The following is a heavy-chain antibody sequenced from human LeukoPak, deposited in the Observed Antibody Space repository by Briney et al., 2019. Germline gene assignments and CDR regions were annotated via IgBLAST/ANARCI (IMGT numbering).Heavy chain of an antibody. Sequence: SETLSLTCAVSGGSISSGIYYWGWIRQPPGKGLEWIGSVFYGGSTYYNPSLKTRVTISVDTSKNQFSLRLSSVTAADTAVYYCAREWSAAPFYYFDYWGQGTLVTVSS. V-gene: IGHV4-39*02. J-gene: IGHJ4*02. CDR2: VFYGGST. CDR3: AREWSAAPFYYFDY. CDR1: GGSISSGIYY. D-gene: IGHD3-3*02.